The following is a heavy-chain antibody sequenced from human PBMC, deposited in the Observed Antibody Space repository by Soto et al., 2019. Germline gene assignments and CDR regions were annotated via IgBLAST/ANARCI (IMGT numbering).Heavy chain of an antibody. Sequence: ASVKVSCKASGYTFTGYYMHWVRQAPGQGLEWMGWINPNSGGTNYAQKFQGWVTMTRDTSISTAYMELSRLRSDDTAVYYCARDSSEGPHYYYYLDVWGKVTTVTVS. CDR3: ARDSSEGPHYYYYLDV. CDR2: INPNSGGT. V-gene: IGHV1-2*04. CDR1: GYTFTGYY. J-gene: IGHJ6*03.